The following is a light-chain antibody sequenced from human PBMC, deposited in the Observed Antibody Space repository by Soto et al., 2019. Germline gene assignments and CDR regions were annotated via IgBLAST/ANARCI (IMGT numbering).Light chain of an antibody. CDR3: QQRNTWPPIT. V-gene: IGKV3-11*01. CDR2: GAS. Sequence: EVVLTQSPATLSLSPGERATLSCRASENVRTFVDWYQQKPGQAPRLLIYGASNRATGIPARFSGSGSGTDFTLTISSLEPEDFALYYCQQRNTWPPITFGQGTRLEIK. J-gene: IGKJ5*01. CDR1: ENVRTF.